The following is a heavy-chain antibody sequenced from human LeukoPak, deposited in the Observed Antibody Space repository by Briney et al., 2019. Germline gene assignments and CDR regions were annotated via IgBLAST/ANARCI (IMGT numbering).Heavy chain of an antibody. Sequence: GASVKVSCKASGYTFTSYGISWVRQAPGQGLEWMGGIIPIFGTANYAQKFQGRVTITADESTSTAYMELSSLRSEDTAVYYCASRSGDYDVDYWGQGTLVTVSS. D-gene: IGHD4-17*01. CDR2: IIPIFGTA. V-gene: IGHV1-69*13. J-gene: IGHJ4*02. CDR3: ASRSGDYDVDY. CDR1: GYTFTSYG.